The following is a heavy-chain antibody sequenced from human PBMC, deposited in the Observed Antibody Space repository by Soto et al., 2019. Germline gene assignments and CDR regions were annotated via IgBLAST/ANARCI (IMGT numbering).Heavy chain of an antibody. CDR1: YW. CDR2: IYPGDSDT. CDR3: ARHSNSIVGAIGYYYGMDV. J-gene: IGHJ6*02. V-gene: IGHV5-51*01. D-gene: IGHD1-26*01. Sequence: YWSWIRQPPGKGLEWMGIIYPGDSDTRYSPSCQGQVTISADKSISTAYLQWSSLKASDTAMYYCARHSNSIVGAIGYYYGMDVWGQGTTVTVSS.